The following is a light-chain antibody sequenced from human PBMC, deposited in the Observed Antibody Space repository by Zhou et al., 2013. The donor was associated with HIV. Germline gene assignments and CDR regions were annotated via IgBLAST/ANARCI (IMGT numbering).Light chain of an antibody. J-gene: IGKJ1*01. Sequence: DIQMTQSPSSLSASVRDRVTITCRASQSISSYLNWYQQKRGKAPKLLIYAASSLQSGVPSRFSGSGSGTDFTLTISSLQPEDFATYYCQQSYTTPWTFGQGTKVEIK. CDR1: QSISSY. CDR3: QQSYTTPWT. V-gene: IGKV1-39*01. CDR2: AAS.